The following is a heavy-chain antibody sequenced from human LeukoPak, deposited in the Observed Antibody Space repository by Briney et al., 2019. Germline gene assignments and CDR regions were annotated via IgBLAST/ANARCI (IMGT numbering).Heavy chain of an antibody. J-gene: IGHJ4*02. Sequence: WIGRIYTSGSTNYNPSLKSRVTISVDTSKNQFSLKLSSVTAADTAVYYCARQGAITPFDYWGQGTLVTVSS. D-gene: IGHD1-26*01. V-gene: IGHV4-61*02. CDR2: IYTSGST. CDR3: ARQGAITPFDY.